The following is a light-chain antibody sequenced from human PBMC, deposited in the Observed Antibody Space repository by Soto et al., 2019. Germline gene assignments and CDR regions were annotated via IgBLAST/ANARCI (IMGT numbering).Light chain of an antibody. CDR1: QSVSSTY. CDR3: QQYGAAPIFT. J-gene: IGKJ2*01. Sequence: EIVLTQSPGTLSLSPGDRATLSCRASQSVSSTYLAWYQQKPGQAPSLLIYGASSRATGTPDRFSGSGSGTDFTLTISRLEPEDVAVYYCQQYGAAPIFTFGEGTKLEIK. CDR2: GAS. V-gene: IGKV3-20*01.